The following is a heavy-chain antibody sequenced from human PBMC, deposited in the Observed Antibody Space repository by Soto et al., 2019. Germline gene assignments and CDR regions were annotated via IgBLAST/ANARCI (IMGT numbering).Heavy chain of an antibody. CDR1: GVTVGSNY. J-gene: IGHJ4*02. CDR3: ARNVPATALGY. Sequence: EVRLVESRGGLVQPGGTLRLACAAAGVTVGSNYMSWVRQAPGKGLEWVSATYSGGDTRYADSVKGRFTMSRDSTKNTVYLQMDSLRADDTAVYFCARNVPATALGYWGQGSLVTVSS. CDR2: TYSGGDT. D-gene: IGHD3-16*01. V-gene: IGHV3-66*01.